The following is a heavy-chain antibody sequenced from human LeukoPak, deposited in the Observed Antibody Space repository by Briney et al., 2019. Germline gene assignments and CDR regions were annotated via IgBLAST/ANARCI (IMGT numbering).Heavy chain of an antibody. CDR1: GFTFSSSW. CDR2: IKTDGSTT. Sequence: PGGSLRLSCAVSGFTFSSSWMHWVRQAPGKGLVWVSHIKTDGSTTAYADSVKGRFTISRDNAKNTLYLQMNSLRAEDTAVYYCARGRPHGNDYWGQGTLVTVSS. J-gene: IGHJ4*02. CDR3: ARGRPHGNDY. V-gene: IGHV3-74*01. D-gene: IGHD4-23*01.